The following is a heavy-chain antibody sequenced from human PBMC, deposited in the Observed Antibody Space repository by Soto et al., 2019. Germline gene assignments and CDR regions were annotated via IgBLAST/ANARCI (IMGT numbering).Heavy chain of an antibody. CDR2: ISAYNGNT. CDR1: GYTFTSYG. CDR3: ARRSIAPRLLIV. J-gene: IGHJ4*02. Sequence: ASVKVSCKASGYTFTSYGISWVRQAPGQGLEWMGWISAYNGNTNYAQKLQGRVTMTTDTSTSTAYMELSSLRSEDTAVYYCARRSIAPRLLIVWGQGTLVPVSS. V-gene: IGHV1-18*01. D-gene: IGHD6-6*01.